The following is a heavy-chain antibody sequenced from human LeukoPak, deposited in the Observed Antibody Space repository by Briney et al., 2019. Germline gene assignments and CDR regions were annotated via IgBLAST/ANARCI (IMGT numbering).Heavy chain of an antibody. D-gene: IGHD3-9*01. CDR1: GFTVSSIH. J-gene: IGHJ4*02. CDR3: AKGRRYSDY. Sequence: GGSLRLSCAASGFTVSSIHMVWVRQAPGKGLEWVSAISGSGGSTYYADSVKGRFTISRDNSKNTLYLQMNSLRAEDTAVYHCAKGRRYSDYWGQGTLVTVSS. V-gene: IGHV3-23*01. CDR2: ISGSGGST.